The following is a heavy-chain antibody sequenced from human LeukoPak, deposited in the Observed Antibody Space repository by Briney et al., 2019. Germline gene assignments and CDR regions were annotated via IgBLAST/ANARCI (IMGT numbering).Heavy chain of an antibody. Sequence: SESLSLTCAVSGASISGSGYYWAWIRQPPWKGLEWIGNIYSRGSTYYNASPHRRVTISIDTSNNHFYLRVNSLTAADSAMYYCAKSGGYGLIDYWGQGTRVTVSS. CDR3: AKSGGYGLIDY. CDR2: IYSRGST. CDR1: GASISGSGYY. D-gene: IGHD1-26*01. J-gene: IGHJ4*02. V-gene: IGHV4-39*02.